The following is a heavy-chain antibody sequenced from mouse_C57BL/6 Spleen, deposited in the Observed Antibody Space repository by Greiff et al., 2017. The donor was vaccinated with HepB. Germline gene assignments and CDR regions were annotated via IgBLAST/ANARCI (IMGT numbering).Heavy chain of an antibody. CDR2: IHPNSGST. J-gene: IGHJ2*01. Sequence: QVQLQQPGAELVKPGASVKLSCKASGYTFTSYWMHWVKQRPGQGLEWIGMIHPNSGSTNYNEKFKSKATLTVDKSSSTAYMQLSSLTSEDSAVYYCASGWATAQATGYWGQGTTLTVSS. CDR1: GYTFTSYW. D-gene: IGHD3-2*02. V-gene: IGHV1-64*01. CDR3: ASGWATAQATGY.